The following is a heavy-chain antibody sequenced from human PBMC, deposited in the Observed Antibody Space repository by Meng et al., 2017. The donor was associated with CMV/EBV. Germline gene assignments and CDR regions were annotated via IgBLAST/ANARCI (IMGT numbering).Heavy chain of an antibody. D-gene: IGHD3-22*01. CDR1: GGTFISYA. Sequence: SVKVSCKASGGTFISYAISWVRQAPGQGLEWMGGIIPIFGTANYAQKFQGRVTITTDESTSTAYMELSSLRSEDTAVYYCARNHDSSDAFDIWGQGTMVTVSS. J-gene: IGHJ3*02. V-gene: IGHV1-69*05. CDR3: ARNHDSSDAFDI. CDR2: IIPIFGTA.